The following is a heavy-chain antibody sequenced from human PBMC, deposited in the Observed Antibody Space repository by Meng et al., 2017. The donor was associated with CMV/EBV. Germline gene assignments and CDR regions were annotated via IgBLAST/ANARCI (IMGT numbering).Heavy chain of an antibody. CDR1: GFTVSSGY. V-gene: IGHV3-66*02. CDR2: TYNNGDT. CDR3: AGSTVVNVGGY. D-gene: IGHD4-23*01. J-gene: IGHJ4*02. Sequence: GGSLRLSCAASGFTVSSGYMSWVRQAPGKGLEWVSITYNNGDTYYADSVKGRFTTSRDRSTNTVHLQMNRLTAADTACYYCAGSTVVNVGGYGGRGSLVTVSS.